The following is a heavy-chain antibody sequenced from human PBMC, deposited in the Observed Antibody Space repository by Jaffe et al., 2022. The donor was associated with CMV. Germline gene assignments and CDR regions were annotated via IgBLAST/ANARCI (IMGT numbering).Heavy chain of an antibody. CDR2: IFSNDEK. CDR3: ARTPRRAGLLYFDY. Sequence: QVTLKESGPVLVKPTETLTLTCTVSGFSLSNARMGVSWIRQPPGKALEWLAHIFSNDEKSYSTSLKSRLTISKDTSKSQVVLTMTNMDPVDTATYYCARTPRRAGLLYFDYWGQGTLVTVSS. D-gene: IGHD3-22*01. V-gene: IGHV2-26*01. J-gene: IGHJ4*02. CDR1: GFSLSNARMG.